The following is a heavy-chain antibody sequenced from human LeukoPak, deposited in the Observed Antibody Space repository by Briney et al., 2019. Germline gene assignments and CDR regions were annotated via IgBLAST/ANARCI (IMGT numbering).Heavy chain of an antibody. Sequence: SETLSLTCAVYGGSFSGYYWSWIRQPPGKGLEWIGYIYDSGSTNYNPSLQSRVTISVDTSKNQFSLNLDSVTAADTAVYYCARAAIRSSTAARPAFFFDYWGQGTLVTVSS. CDR1: GGSFSGYY. CDR2: IYDSGST. D-gene: IGHD6-6*01. J-gene: IGHJ4*02. CDR3: ARAAIRSSTAARPAFFFDY. V-gene: IGHV4-59*01.